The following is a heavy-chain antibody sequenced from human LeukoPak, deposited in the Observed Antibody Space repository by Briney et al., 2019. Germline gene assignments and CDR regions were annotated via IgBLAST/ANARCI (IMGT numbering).Heavy chain of an antibody. D-gene: IGHD2-8*01. CDR3: AREYCTNGVCYKRFDY. CDR2: ISSNGGST. CDR1: GFTFSSYA. J-gene: IGHJ4*02. Sequence: PRGSLRLSCAGSGFTFSSYAMHWVRQAPGKGLQYVSGISSNGGSTYHANSVKGRFTISRDNSKNTMYLQMGSLRAEDMALYYCAREYCTNGVCYKRFDYWGQGTLVTVSS. V-gene: IGHV3-64*01.